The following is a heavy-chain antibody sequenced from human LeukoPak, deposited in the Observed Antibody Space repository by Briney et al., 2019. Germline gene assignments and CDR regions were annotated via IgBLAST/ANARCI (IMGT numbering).Heavy chain of an antibody. CDR3: ARLDGYNDFDY. CDR1: GGSISSYY. V-gene: IGHV4-59*08. CDR2: ISDIGSI. D-gene: IGHD5-12*01. J-gene: IGHJ4*02. Sequence: SETLSLTRTVSGGSISSYYWSWIRQPPGKGLEWIAYISDIGSINYNPSLRSRVTISLDTSKNQFSLKLSSVTAADTAVYYCARLDGYNDFDYWGQGTLVTVSS.